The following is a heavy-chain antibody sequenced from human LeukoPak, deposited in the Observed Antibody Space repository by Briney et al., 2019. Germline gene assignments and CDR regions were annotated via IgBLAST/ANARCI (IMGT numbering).Heavy chain of an antibody. CDR3: ARLEGADYYYDSSGKDAFDI. V-gene: IGHV4-39*07. D-gene: IGHD3-22*01. CDR2: IYYSGST. Sequence: KPSETLSLTCTVSGGSISSSSYYWGWIRQPPGKGLEWIGSIYYSGSTYYNPSLKSRVTISVDTSKNQFSLKLSSVTAADTAVYYCARLEGADYYYDSSGKDAFDIWGQGTMVTVSS. CDR1: GGSISSSSYY. J-gene: IGHJ3*02.